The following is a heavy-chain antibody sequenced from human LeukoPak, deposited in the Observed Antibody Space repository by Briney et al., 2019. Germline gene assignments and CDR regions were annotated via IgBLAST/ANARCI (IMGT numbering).Heavy chain of an antibody. J-gene: IGHJ5*02. CDR1: GGTFSSYA. V-gene: IGHV1-69*05. Sequence: ASVKVSCKASGGTFSSYAISWVRQAPGQGLEWMGGNIPIFGTANYAQKFQGRVTITTDESTSTAYMELSSLRSEDTAVYSCARTPMSYGDYRGWFDPWGQGTLVSVSS. CDR2: NIPIFGTA. D-gene: IGHD4-17*01. CDR3: ARTPMSYGDYRGWFDP.